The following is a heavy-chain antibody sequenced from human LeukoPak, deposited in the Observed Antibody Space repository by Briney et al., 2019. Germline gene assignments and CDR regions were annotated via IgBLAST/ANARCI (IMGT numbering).Heavy chain of an antibody. Sequence: GGSLRLSCAASGLSFSTFWMTWLRQAPGKGLEWVANIRGDESRKYYLDSVTGRFTISRDNAKNSLYLQMNSLRAEDTAVYYCARDANYHVSSDYYDAFDIWGQGTMVTVSS. CDR3: ARDANYHVSSDYYDAFDI. CDR1: GLSFSTFW. D-gene: IGHD3-22*01. CDR2: IRGDESRK. J-gene: IGHJ3*02. V-gene: IGHV3-7*01.